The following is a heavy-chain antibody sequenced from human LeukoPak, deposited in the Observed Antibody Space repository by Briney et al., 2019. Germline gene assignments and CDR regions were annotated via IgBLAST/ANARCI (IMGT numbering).Heavy chain of an antibody. CDR2: IYYSGST. J-gene: IGHJ4*02. CDR1: VGSISSSSYY. D-gene: IGHD3-10*01. CDR3: ARQGWFGELLSLLDY. V-gene: IGHV4-39*01. Sequence: SETLSLTCTVSVGSISSSSYYSGWIRQPPGKGLEWIGSIYYSGSTYYNPSLKSRVTISVDTSKNQFSLKLSSVTASDTAVYYCARQGWFGELLSLLDYWGQGTLVTVSS.